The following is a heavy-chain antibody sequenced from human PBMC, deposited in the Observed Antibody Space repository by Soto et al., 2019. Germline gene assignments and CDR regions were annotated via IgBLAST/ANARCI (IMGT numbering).Heavy chain of an antibody. V-gene: IGHV4-59*01. J-gene: IGHJ3*02. CDR1: GGSISSYY. D-gene: IGHD3-16*02. CDR3: ARVGNDYIWGSYRDAFDI. CDR2: IYYSGST. Sequence: TSHTLSLTSTVSGGSISSYYWSWIRKHPGKGLEWIGYIYYSGSTNYNPSLKSRVTISVDTSKNQFSLKLSSVTAADTAVYYCARVGNDYIWGSYRDAFDIWGQGTMVTVSS.